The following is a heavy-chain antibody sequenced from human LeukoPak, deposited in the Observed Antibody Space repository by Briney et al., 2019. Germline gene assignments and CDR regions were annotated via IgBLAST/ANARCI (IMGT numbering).Heavy chain of an antibody. D-gene: IGHD1-26*01. CDR2: IYHSGST. Sequence: SETLSLTCAVSGYSISSGYYWGWIRQPPGKGLDWIGSIYHSGSTYYNPSLKSRVTISVDTSKNQFSLKLSSVTAADTAVYYCARTHRELLNVDAFDIWGQGTMVTVSS. V-gene: IGHV4-38-2*01. CDR1: GYSISSGYY. CDR3: ARTHRELLNVDAFDI. J-gene: IGHJ3*02.